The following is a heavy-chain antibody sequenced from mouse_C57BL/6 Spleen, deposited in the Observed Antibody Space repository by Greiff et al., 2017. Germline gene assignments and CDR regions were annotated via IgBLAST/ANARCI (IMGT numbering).Heavy chain of an antibody. CDR1: GYTFTSYW. V-gene: IGHV1-72*01. D-gene: IGHD4-1*01. CDR3: ARRQGLGLSYWYFDV. CDR2: IDPNSGGT. J-gene: IGHJ1*03. Sequence: QVQLQQSGAELVKPGASVKLSCKASGYTFTSYWMHWVKQRPGRGLEWIGRIDPNSGGTKYNEQFKSKATLTVDKPSSTAYMQLSSLTSEDSAVDYCARRQGLGLSYWYFDVWGTGTTVTVSS.